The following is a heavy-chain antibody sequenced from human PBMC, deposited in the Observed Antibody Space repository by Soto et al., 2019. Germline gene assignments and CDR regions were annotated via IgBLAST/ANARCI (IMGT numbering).Heavy chain of an antibody. J-gene: IGHJ5*02. CDR2: IYYSGST. D-gene: IGHD6-13*01. Sequence: QVQLQESGPGLVKPSETLSLTCTVSGGSISSYYWSWIRQPPGKGLEWIGYIYYSGSTNYNPSLKSRVXXSXDXXKNQVSLKLSSVTAADTAVYYCAAIAAAGTGWFDPWGQGTLVTVSS. CDR3: AAIAAAGTGWFDP. CDR1: GGSISSYY. V-gene: IGHV4-59*01.